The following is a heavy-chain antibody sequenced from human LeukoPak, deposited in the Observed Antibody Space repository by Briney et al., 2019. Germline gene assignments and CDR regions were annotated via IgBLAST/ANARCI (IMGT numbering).Heavy chain of an antibody. CDR1: GFTFSSYC. V-gene: IGHV3-7*01. CDR2: IKQDGSEK. J-gene: IGHJ4*02. CDR3: ARDRFKAYGDTELGY. D-gene: IGHD2-21*02. Sequence: GGSLRLSCATSGFTFSSYCMSWVRQAPGKGLEWVADIKQDGSEKYYVDSVKGRFTISRDNAKNSLYLDMNSLRAEDTAVYYCARDRFKAYGDTELGYWGQGILVTVSS.